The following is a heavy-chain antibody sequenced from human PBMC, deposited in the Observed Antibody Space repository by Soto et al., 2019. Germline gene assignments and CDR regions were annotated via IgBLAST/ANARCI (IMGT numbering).Heavy chain of an antibody. CDR2: IIPILGIA. V-gene: IGHV1-69*04. J-gene: IGHJ4*02. CDR3: ARDDYYDSSGYPIHFDY. D-gene: IGHD3-22*01. CDR1: GGTFSSYT. Sequence: SVKVSCKASGGTFSSYTISWVRQSPGQGLEWMGRIIPILGIANYAQKFQGRVTITADKSTSTAYMELSSLRSEDTAVYYCARDDYYDSSGYPIHFDYWGQGTLVTVSS.